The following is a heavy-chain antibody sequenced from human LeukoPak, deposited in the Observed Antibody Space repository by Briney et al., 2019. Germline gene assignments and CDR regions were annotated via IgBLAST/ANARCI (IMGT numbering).Heavy chain of an antibody. CDR3: ARFTGYCSGTSCYPNAFDI. CDR2: ISTSGST. D-gene: IGHD2-2*01. Sequence: SQTLSLTCTVSGYSISSGTYYWTWIRQPAGKGLEWIGRISTSGSTNYNLSLKSRVTISLDTSKNQFSLKLSSVTAADTAVFYCARFTGYCSGTSCYPNAFDIWGQGTMVTVSS. J-gene: IGHJ3*02. V-gene: IGHV4-61*02. CDR1: GYSISSGTYY.